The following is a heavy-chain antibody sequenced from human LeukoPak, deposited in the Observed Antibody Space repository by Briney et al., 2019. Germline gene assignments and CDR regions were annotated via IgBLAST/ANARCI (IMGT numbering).Heavy chain of an antibody. Sequence: GGSLRLSCAASGFTFNSYWMHWVRHAPGKGLVWVSRINSDGSGTSDADFVKGRFTISRDNSKNTLYLQMNSLRAEDTAMYYCARDRLTNDAFDIWGQGTMVTVSS. J-gene: IGHJ3*02. D-gene: IGHD2-8*01. CDR1: GFTFNSYW. V-gene: IGHV3-74*01. CDR3: ARDRLTNDAFDI. CDR2: INSDGSGT.